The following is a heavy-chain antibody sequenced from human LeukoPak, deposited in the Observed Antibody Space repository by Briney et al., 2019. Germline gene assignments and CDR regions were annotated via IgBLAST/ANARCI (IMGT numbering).Heavy chain of an antibody. V-gene: IGHV4-39*01. CDR2: IYYSGST. CDR3: ARRQWIQLWLFDY. CDR1: GGSISSSSYY. Sequence: SETLSLTCTVSGGSISSSSYYWGWIRQPPGKGLEWIGSIYYSGSTYYNPSLKSRVTISVDTSKNQFSLKLSSVTAADTAVYYCARRQWIQLWLFDYWGQGTLVTVSS. J-gene: IGHJ4*02. D-gene: IGHD5-18*01.